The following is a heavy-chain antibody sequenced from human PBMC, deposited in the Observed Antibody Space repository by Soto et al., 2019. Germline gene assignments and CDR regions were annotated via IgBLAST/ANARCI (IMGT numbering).Heavy chain of an antibody. CDR3: ARVGPWVPYYYDSSPYTFENWFDP. CDR1: GYSISSGYY. J-gene: IGHJ5*02. D-gene: IGHD3-22*01. CDR2: IYHGGST. V-gene: IGHV4-38-2*01. Sequence: SETLSLTCAVSGYSISSGYYWGWLRQPPGKGLEWMGSIYHGGSTYYNPSLNSRGTLSIDMTNNHVSLILNSLTAADTAVYYCARVGPWVPYYYDSSPYTFENWFDPWGQGTLVTVSS.